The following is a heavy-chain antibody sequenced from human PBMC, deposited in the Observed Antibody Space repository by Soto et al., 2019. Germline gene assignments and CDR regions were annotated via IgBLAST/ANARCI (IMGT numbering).Heavy chain of an antibody. D-gene: IGHD6-13*01. J-gene: IGHJ6*03. CDR3: ARGVAQLPAADTERIYDYYYRHV. CDR2: IIPIFGTE. CDR1: GGTFSSYA. Sequence: QVQLVQSGAEVKKPGSAVKVACKASGGTFSSYAISCVRQAPGQGIEWMGVIIPIFGTENYAQKFHGRVTITADESTSTAYMEMSRLLSEDAAVYYGARGVAQLPAADTERIYDYYYRHVWVKETTVAVSS. V-gene: IGHV1-69*01.